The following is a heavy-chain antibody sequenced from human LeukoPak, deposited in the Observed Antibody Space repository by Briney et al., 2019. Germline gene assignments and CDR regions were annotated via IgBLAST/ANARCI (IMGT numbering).Heavy chain of an antibody. V-gene: IGHV3-21*01. J-gene: IGHJ3*02. CDR2: ISSSSSYI. CDR1: GFTFSSYS. CDR3: ARDLAYCGGDCYYLDAFDI. Sequence: GGSLRLSCAASGFTFSSYSMNWVRQAPGKGLEWVSSISSSSSYIYYADSVKGRFTISRDNAKNSLYLQMNSLRAEDTAVYYCARDLAYCGGDCYYLDAFDIWGQGTMVTVSS. D-gene: IGHD2-21*02.